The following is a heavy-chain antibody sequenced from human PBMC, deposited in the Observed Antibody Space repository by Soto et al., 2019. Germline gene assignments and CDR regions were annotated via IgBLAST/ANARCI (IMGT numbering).Heavy chain of an antibody. D-gene: IGHD5-12*01. Sequence: GGSLRLSCAASGFTFSSYAMHWVRQAPGKGLEWVAVISYDGSNKYYADSVKGRFTISRDNSKNTLYLQMNSLRAEDTAVYYCARDGFEMATITFLDYWGQGTLVTV. CDR3: ARDGFEMATITFLDY. CDR1: GFTFSSYA. CDR2: ISYDGSNK. J-gene: IGHJ4*02. V-gene: IGHV3-30-3*01.